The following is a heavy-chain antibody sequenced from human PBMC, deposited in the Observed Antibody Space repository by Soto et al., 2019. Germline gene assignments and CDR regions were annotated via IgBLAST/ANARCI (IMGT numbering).Heavy chain of an antibody. CDR1: GDTFTTYT. J-gene: IGHJ4*02. CDR3: ASSSGNNYGVGTNYYFDY. V-gene: IGHV1-69*06. Sequence: QVQLVQSGAEVKKPGSSVKVSCRTSGDTFTTYTIVWVRQAPGQGLEWMGGIIPIFGTANYAQKLQGRVKITADKSTRTVYMEVNSLRYEDTAVYYCASSSGNNYGVGTNYYFDYWGQGTLVTVSS. D-gene: IGHD1-26*01. CDR2: IIPIFGTA.